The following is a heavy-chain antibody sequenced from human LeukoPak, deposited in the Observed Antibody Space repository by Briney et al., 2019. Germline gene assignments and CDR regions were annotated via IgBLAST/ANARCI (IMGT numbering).Heavy chain of an antibody. CDR1: GFTFSSHA. CDR3: VRCTFVLHKRCSAFDV. V-gene: IGHV3-23*01. D-gene: IGHD2-8*01. J-gene: IGHJ3*01. CDR2: ISGSGSNT. Sequence: GGSLRLSCAASGFTFSSHAMSWVRLAPGKGLEWVSAISGSGSNTYYADSVKGRFTISRDNAKNSLFLQMNSLRAEDTAVYYCVRCTFVLHKRCSAFDVWGQGTMVTVSA.